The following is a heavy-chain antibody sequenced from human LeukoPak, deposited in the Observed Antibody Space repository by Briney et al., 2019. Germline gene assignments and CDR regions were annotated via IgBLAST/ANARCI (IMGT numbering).Heavy chain of an antibody. V-gene: IGHV4-4*02. J-gene: IGHJ4*02. CDR1: GGSISSSNW. Sequence: SETLSLTCAVSGGSISSSNWWSWVRQPPGKGLEWIGEIYHSGSTNYNPSLKSRVTISVDKSKNQFSQKLSSVTAADTAVYYCARAQSLARDIDYWGQGTLVTVSS. CDR3: ARAQSLARDIDY. CDR2: IYHSGST.